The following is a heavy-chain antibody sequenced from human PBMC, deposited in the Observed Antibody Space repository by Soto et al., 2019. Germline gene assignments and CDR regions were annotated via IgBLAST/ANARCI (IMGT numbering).Heavy chain of an antibody. D-gene: IGHD3-22*01. V-gene: IGHV1-2*04. Sequence: ASVKVSRKASGYTFTGYYMHWVRQAPGQGLEWMGWINPNSGGTNYAQKFQGWVTMTRDTSISTAYMELSRLRSDDTAVYYCARSYYDSSGFSNDAFDIWGQGTMVTVSS. J-gene: IGHJ3*02. CDR3: ARSYYDSSGFSNDAFDI. CDR1: GYTFTGYY. CDR2: INPNSGGT.